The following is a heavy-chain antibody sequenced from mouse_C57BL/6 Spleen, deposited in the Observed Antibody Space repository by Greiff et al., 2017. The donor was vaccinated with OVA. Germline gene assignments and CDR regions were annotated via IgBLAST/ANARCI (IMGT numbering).Heavy chain of an antibody. V-gene: IGHV1-55*01. J-gene: IGHJ2*01. CDR1: GYTFTSYW. Sequence: QVQLQQPGAELVKPGASVKMSCKASGYTFTSYWITWVKQRPGQGLEWIGDIYPGSGSTTYNEKFTSKATLTVDTSASTAYMQLSSLTSEDSAVYYCARVGAYYGFDYWGQDTTHTVSS. D-gene: IGHD1-1*01. CDR2: IYPGSGST. CDR3: ARVGAYYGFDY.